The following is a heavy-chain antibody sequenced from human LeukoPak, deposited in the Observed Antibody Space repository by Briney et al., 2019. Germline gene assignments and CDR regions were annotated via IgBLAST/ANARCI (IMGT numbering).Heavy chain of an antibody. Sequence: SVKVSCKVSGGPFSNYAIIWVRQAPGQGLVLMGRIIPSFGTANYAQMFQGRVSITSDESTSTAYMQLSSLRSEDTATYYCARVELGSYYPYWGQGTLVSVS. J-gene: IGHJ4*02. V-gene: IGHV1-69*15. D-gene: IGHD3-10*01. CDR2: IIPSFGTA. CDR1: GGPFSNYA. CDR3: ARVELGSYYPY.